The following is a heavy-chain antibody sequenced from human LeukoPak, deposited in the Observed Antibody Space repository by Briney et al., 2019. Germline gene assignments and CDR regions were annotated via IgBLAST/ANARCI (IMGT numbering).Heavy chain of an antibody. D-gene: IGHD2-15*01. CDR1: GYTFTGYY. Sequence: ASVKVSCKASGYTFTGYYMHWVRQAPGQGLEWMGWINPNSGGTNYAQKFRGRVTMTRDTSISTAYMELSRLRSDDTAVYYCARDPRYCSGGSCYSARGEYYYYMDVWGKGTTVTVSS. V-gene: IGHV1-2*02. J-gene: IGHJ6*03. CDR2: INPNSGGT. CDR3: ARDPRYCSGGSCYSARGEYYYYMDV.